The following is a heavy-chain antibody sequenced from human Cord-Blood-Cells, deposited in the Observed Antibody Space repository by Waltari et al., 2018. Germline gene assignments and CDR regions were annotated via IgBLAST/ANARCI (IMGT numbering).Heavy chain of an antibody. D-gene: IGHD6-13*01. Sequence: QVQLQQWGAGLLKPSETLSLTCAVYGGSFSGYYWSWIRQPPGKGLEWIGEINHSGSTNYTPTLKSRVTKSVDTSKNQFSLKLSSVTAADTAVYYCARVQPNSSSWYGDAFDIWGQGTMVTVSS. J-gene: IGHJ3*02. CDR1: GGSFSGYY. V-gene: IGHV4-34*01. CDR2: INHSGST. CDR3: ARVQPNSSSWYGDAFDI.